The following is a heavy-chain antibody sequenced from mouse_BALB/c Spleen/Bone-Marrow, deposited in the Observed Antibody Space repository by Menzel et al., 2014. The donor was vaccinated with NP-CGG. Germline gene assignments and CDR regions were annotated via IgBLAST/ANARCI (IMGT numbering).Heavy chain of an antibody. J-gene: IGHJ3*01. D-gene: IGHD4-1*01. CDR3: ARELGRGFAY. V-gene: IGHV1-54*01. CDR1: GYAFTNYL. CDR2: INPGSGGI. Sequence: QAHVKQSGAELVRPGTSVTVSCKASGYAFTNYLIEWVKQRPGQGLEWIGVINPGSGGINYNEKFRVKATLTADKSSSIVYMQLSSLTSDDSAVYFCARELGRGFAYWGQGTLVTVSA.